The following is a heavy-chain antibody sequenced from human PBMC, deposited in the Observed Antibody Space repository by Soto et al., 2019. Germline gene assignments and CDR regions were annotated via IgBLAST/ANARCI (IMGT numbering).Heavy chain of an antibody. Sequence: PLGSLRLSCEGSGFTFSAYAMNWVRQAPGKGLEWVSYISSRGDTLYYADSVKGRFTISRDNAKNSVYLQVNNLRDEDTAVYYCARDWDIVILSVPIPNYNYGMDVWGQGTTVTVSS. CDR1: GFTFSAYA. J-gene: IGHJ6*02. CDR3: ARDWDIVILSVPIPNYNYGMDV. V-gene: IGHV3-48*02. D-gene: IGHD2-15*01. CDR2: ISSRGDTL.